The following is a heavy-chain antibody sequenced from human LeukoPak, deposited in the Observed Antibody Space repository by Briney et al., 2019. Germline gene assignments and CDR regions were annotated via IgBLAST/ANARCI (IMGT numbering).Heavy chain of an antibody. CDR3: AKVVTMIVVVSPDAFDI. Sequence: GGSLRLSCAASGFTFSSYAMSWVRQAPGKGLEWVSFISGSGGSTYYADSVKGRFTISRDNSKNTLYLQMNSLRAEDTAVYYCAKVVTMIVVVSPDAFDIWGQGTMVTVSS. J-gene: IGHJ3*02. CDR2: ISGSGGST. V-gene: IGHV3-23*01. CDR1: GFTFSSYA. D-gene: IGHD3-22*01.